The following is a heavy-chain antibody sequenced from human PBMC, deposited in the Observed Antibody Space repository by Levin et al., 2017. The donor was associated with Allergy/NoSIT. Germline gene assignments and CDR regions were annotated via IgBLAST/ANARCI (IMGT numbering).Heavy chain of an antibody. Sequence: SETLSLTCTVSGGSISSYYWSWIRQPPGKGLEWIGYIYYSGSTNYNPSLKSRVTISVDTSKNQFSLKLSSVTAADTAVYYCARNKWFRESIPWDAFDIWGQGTMVTVSS. J-gene: IGHJ3*02. D-gene: IGHD3-10*01. CDR3: ARNKWFRESIPWDAFDI. CDR2: IYYSGST. CDR1: GGSISSYY. V-gene: IGHV4-59*01.